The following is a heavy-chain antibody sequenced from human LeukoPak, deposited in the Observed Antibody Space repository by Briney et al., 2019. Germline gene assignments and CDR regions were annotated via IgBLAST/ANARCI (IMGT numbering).Heavy chain of an antibody. V-gene: IGHV1-18*01. CDR1: GYTFTSYG. D-gene: IGHD3-3*01. J-gene: IGHJ4*02. Sequence: ASVKVSCKASGYTFTSYGISWVRQAPGQGLEWMGWISAYNGNTNYAQKLQGRVTMTTDTSTSTAYMELRSLRFDDTAVYYCARDPGYDFWSGYYYFDYWGQGTLVTVSS. CDR3: ARDPGYDFWSGYYYFDY. CDR2: ISAYNGNT.